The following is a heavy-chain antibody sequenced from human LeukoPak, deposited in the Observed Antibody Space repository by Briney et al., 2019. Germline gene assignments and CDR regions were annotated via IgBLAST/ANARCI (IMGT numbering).Heavy chain of an antibody. CDR2: ISSNGNDK. CDR3: TTKVIRGNSGDDYDD. J-gene: IGHJ4*02. Sequence: GGSLRLSCAASGVTFSNYGMHWVRQAPGKGLEWMALISSNGNDKLYGDSVKGRFTISRDDSKSTLYLQMNSLRVEDTAVYYCTTKVIRGNSGDDYDDWGQGTLVTVSS. D-gene: IGHD5-12*01. V-gene: IGHV3-30*03. CDR1: GVTFSNYG.